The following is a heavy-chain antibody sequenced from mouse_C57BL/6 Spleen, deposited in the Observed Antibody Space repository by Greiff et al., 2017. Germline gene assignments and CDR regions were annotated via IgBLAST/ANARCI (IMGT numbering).Heavy chain of an antibody. CDR3: ARSRYYSNYYAMDY. D-gene: IGHD2-5*01. CDR1: GYTFPSYW. Sequence: VQLQQSGAELVKPGASVKMSCKASGYTFPSYWITWVKQRPGQGLEWIGDIYPGSGSTNYNEKFKSKATLTVDTSSSTAYMQLSSLTSEDSAVYYCARSRYYSNYYAMDYWGQGTSVTVSS. CDR2: IYPGSGST. V-gene: IGHV1-55*01. J-gene: IGHJ4*01.